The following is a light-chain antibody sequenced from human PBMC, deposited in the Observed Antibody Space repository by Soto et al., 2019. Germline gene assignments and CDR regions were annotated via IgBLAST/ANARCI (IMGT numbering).Light chain of an antibody. Sequence: QSALPQPASVSGSPGQSITISCTGTSSDVGSYNLVSWYQQHPGKAPKLMIYEGSKRPSGVSNRFSGSKSGNTASLTISGLQAEDEADYYCCSYAGSSTFLYVFGTGTKVTV. CDR3: CSYAGSSTFLYV. V-gene: IGLV2-23*03. J-gene: IGLJ1*01. CDR1: SSDVGSYNL. CDR2: EGS.